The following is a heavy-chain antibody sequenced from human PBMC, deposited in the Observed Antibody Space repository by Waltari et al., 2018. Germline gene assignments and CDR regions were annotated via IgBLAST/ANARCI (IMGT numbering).Heavy chain of an antibody. CDR3: ARELGYCSGYSCYRWFDP. J-gene: IGHJ5*02. Sequence: QVQLQESGPGLGKPSQTLSLPCPVSGGSISRGDSYWSWIRQPPGKGLEWIGYIYYSGSTYYNSSLKSRVTISVDTSKNQFSLKLSSVTAADTALYYCARELGYCSGYSCYRWFDPWGQGTLVTVSS. CDR2: IYYSGST. D-gene: IGHD2-2*01. V-gene: IGHV4-30-4*08. CDR1: GGSISRGDSY.